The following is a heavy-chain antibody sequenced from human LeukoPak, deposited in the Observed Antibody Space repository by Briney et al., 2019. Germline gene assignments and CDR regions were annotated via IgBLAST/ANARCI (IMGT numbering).Heavy chain of an antibody. CDR3: AFTSSGWYSNFDY. CDR1: GYTFTNYY. D-gene: IGHD6-19*01. CDR2: MNPNSGNT. Sequence: GASRKVSCKAFGYTFTNYYINRGRQATGQGPEVVGWMNPNSGNTGYAQKFQGRVTMTRDTSISTAYMELSRLRSDDTAVYYCAFTSSGWYSNFDYWGQGTLVTVSS. V-gene: IGHV1-8*02. J-gene: IGHJ4*02.